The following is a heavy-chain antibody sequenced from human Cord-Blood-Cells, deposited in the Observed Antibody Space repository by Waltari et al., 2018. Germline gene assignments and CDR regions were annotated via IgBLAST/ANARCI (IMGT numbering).Heavy chain of an antibody. CDR3: ARAIAAAGAFDI. D-gene: IGHD6-13*01. Sequence: QVQLQESGPGLVKPSETLSLTCTVSGGSISSYYWRWIRQPPGKGLEWSGYIYYSGSTNYNPSLKSRVTISVDTSKNQFSLKLSSVTAADTAVYYCARAIAAAGAFDIWGQGTMVTVSS. CDR1: GGSISSYY. V-gene: IGHV4-59*01. J-gene: IGHJ3*02. CDR2: IYYSGST.